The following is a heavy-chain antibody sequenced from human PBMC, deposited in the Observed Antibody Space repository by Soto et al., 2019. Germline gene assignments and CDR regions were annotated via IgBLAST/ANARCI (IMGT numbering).Heavy chain of an antibody. CDR1: GFTFSSYA. D-gene: IGHD6-6*01. CDR3: VKTGYSSSPSLVSHEGYYYYGMDV. Sequence: EVQLVESGGGLVQPGGSLRLSCSASGFTFSSYAMHWVRQAPGKGLEYVSAISSNGGSTYYADSVKGRFTISRDNSKNTLYLQMSSLRAEDTAVYYCVKTGYSSSPSLVSHEGYYYYGMDVWGQGTTVTVSS. CDR2: ISSNGGST. V-gene: IGHV3-64D*08. J-gene: IGHJ6*02.